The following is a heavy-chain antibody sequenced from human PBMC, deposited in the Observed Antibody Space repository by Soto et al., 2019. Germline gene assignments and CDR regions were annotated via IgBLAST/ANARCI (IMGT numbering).Heavy chain of an antibody. CDR2: IIPIFGTA. Sequence: SVKVSCKASGGTFSSYAISWVRQAPGQGLEWMGGIIPIFGTANYAQKFQGSVTITADESTSTAYMELSSLRSEDTAVYYCARDRYSSSSSLYYGMDVWGQGTTVTVSS. D-gene: IGHD6-6*01. J-gene: IGHJ6*02. V-gene: IGHV1-69*13. CDR1: GGTFSSYA. CDR3: ARDRYSSSSSLYYGMDV.